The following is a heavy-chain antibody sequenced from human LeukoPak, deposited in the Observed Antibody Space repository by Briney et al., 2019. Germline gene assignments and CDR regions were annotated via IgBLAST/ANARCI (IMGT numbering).Heavy chain of an antibody. J-gene: IGHJ4*02. CDR1: GFTFNSYS. CDR2: ISSSSTI. Sequence: PGGSLRLSCAASGFTFNSYSMNWVRQAPGKGLEWVSYISSSSTIYYADSVKGRFTISRDNAKSSLYLQMNSLRAEDTAVYYCARGYYARLDYWGQGTLVTVSS. CDR3: ARGYYARLDY. V-gene: IGHV3-48*01. D-gene: IGHD2-2*01.